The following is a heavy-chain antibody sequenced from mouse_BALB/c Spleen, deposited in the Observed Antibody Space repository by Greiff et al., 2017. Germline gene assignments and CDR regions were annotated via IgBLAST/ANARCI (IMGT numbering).Heavy chain of an antibody. D-gene: IGHD2-3*01. CDR1: GFTFTDYY. V-gene: IGHV7-3*02. Sequence: EVNVVESGGGLVQPGGSLRLSCATSGFTFTDYYMSWVRQPPGKALEWLGFIRNKANGSTTEYSASVKGRFTISRDNSQSILYLQMNTLRAEDSATYDCARYDGYYFDDWGQGTTLTVSS. J-gene: IGHJ2*01. CDR3: ARYDGYYFDD. CDR2: IRNKANGSTT.